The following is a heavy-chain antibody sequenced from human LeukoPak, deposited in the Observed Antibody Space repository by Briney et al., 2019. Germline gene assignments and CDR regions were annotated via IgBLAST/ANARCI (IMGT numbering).Heavy chain of an antibody. Sequence: GGSLRLSCAASGFSFGSSGINWVRQAPGRGLEWVASIGSTGSDRYYADSVKGRFTISRDNAKNTLYLQMNSLRAEDTAVYYCATVAGDYWGQGTLVTVSS. CDR3: ATVAGDY. J-gene: IGHJ4*02. V-gene: IGHV3-21*01. CDR1: GFSFGSSG. D-gene: IGHD6-19*01. CDR2: IGSTGSDR.